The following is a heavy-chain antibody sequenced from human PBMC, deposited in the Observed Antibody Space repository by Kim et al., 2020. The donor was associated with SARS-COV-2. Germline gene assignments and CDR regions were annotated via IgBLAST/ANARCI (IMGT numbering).Heavy chain of an antibody. J-gene: IGHJ4*02. D-gene: IGHD6-13*01. CDR2: IWYDGSNK. Sequence: GGSLRLSCAASGFTFSSYGMHWVRQAPGKGLEWVAVIWYDGSNKYYADSVKGRFTISRDNSKNTLYLQMNSLRAEDTAVYYCAKDYSDGSIAAAGTHWGQGTLVTVSS. CDR3: AKDYSDGSIAAAGTH. CDR1: GFTFSSYG. V-gene: IGHV3-33*06.